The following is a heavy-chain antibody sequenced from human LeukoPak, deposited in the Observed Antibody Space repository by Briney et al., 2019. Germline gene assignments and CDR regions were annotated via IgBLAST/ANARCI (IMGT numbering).Heavy chain of an antibody. CDR1: GFTFSDYF. V-gene: IGHV3-11*04. CDR3: ARDGAFEYCSSTSCYYYYYYMDV. CDR2: ITNSDSSV. Sequence: PRGSLRLSCAASGFTFSDYFMSWIRQAPGKGLEWVSYITNSDSSVYYADSVKGRFTISRDNSKNTLYLQMNSLRAEDTAVYYCARDGAFEYCSSTSCYYYYYYMDVWGKGTTVTVFS. D-gene: IGHD2-2*01. J-gene: IGHJ6*03.